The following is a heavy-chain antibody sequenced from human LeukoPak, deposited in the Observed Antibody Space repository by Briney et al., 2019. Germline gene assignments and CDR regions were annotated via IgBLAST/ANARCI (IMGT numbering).Heavy chain of an antibody. J-gene: IGHJ3*02. CDR3: AYCGGDCPLGAFDI. D-gene: IGHD2-21*02. CDR2: ISSSSSYI. CDR1: GFTVRSNY. Sequence: GGSLRLSCAACGFTVRSNYMSWVRQAPGKGLEWVSSISSSSSYIYYADSVKGRFTISRDNAKNSLYLQMNSLRAEDTAVYYCAYCGGDCPLGAFDIWGQGTMVTVSS. V-gene: IGHV3-21*01.